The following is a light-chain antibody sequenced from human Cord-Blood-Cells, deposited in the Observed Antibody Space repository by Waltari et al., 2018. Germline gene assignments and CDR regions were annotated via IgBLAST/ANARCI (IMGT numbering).Light chain of an antibody. CDR1: QGISSY. CDR3: QQLNSYPFT. J-gene: IGKJ3*01. Sequence: IQLTQSPSSLSASVGDRVTITCRASQGISSYLAWYQQKPGKAPKRPSYASSTLQSGGPSRFSGSGSGTDFTLTSSSLQPEDVATYYCQQLNSYPFTFGPGTKVDIK. V-gene: IGKV1-9*01. CDR2: ASS.